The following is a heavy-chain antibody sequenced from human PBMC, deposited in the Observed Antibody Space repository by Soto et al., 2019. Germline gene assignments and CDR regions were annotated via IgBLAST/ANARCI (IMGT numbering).Heavy chain of an antibody. CDR3: VREDSLGVRSFGY. CDR1: GFTFSGYS. V-gene: IGHV3-48*02. D-gene: IGHD3-10*01. J-gene: IGHJ4*02. Sequence: GGSLRLSCAASGFTFSGYSVNWVRQAAGKGLEWSSYIISGSKTIYYADSVKGRFIVSRGNAKNSQCLQMNSLRDEDTAVYCCVREDSLGVRSFGYRGQGTLGTLS. CDR2: IISGSKTI.